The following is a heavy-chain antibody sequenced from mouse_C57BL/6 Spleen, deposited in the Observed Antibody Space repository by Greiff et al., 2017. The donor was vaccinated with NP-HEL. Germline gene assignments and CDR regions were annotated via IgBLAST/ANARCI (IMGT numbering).Heavy chain of an antibody. CDR3: ARSRPPDYYAMDY. CDR2: ILPGSGST. J-gene: IGHJ4*01. V-gene: IGHV1-9*01. Sequence: VQLQQSGAELMKPGASVKLSCKATGYTFTGYWIEWVKQRPGHGLEWIGEILPGSGSTNYNEKFKGKATFTADPSSNTAYMQLSSLTTEDSAIYYCARSRPPDYYAMDYWGQGTSVTVSS. CDR1: GYTFTGYW.